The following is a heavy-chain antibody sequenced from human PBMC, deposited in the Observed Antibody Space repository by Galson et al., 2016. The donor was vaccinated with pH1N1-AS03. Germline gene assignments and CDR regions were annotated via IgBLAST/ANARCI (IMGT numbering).Heavy chain of an antibody. CDR2: INAGNGNT. Sequence: SVKVSCKASGYTFTTNVLHWVRQAPGQRLEWMGWINAGNGNTKYSREFQGRLTITADDSATTTYMDLSGLKLEDTAIYYCATIGAVPGLGGYWFDSWGQGTHVIVSS. V-gene: IGHV1-3*03. CDR3: ATIGAVPGLGGYWFDS. CDR1: GYTFTTNV. D-gene: IGHD6-19*01. J-gene: IGHJ5*01.